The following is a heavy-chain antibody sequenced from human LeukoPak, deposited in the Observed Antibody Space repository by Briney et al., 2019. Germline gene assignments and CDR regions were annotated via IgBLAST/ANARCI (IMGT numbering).Heavy chain of an antibody. V-gene: IGHV1-2*02. D-gene: IGHD2-2*01. CDR3: AREKKDIVVVPAAMHLDY. CDR2: INPNTGGT. J-gene: IGHJ4*02. CDR1: GYTFTGNY. Sequence: GASVKVSCKASGYTFTGNYLHWVRQAPGQGLEWMGWINPNTGGTNYAQKFQGRVTMTRDTSISTAYMELSRLTSDDTAVYYCAREKKDIVVVPAAMHLDYWGQGTLVTVSS.